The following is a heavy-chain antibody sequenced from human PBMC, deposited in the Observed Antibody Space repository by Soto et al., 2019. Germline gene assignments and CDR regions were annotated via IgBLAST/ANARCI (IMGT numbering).Heavy chain of an antibody. D-gene: IGHD2-15*01. Sequence: EVQLVESGGGLVQPGGSLRLSCAASGFTFSNYWMHWVRQAPGKGLVWVSRINSDGSSTNYADSVQGRFTISRDNTKNTLYLQMNSLRAEDTAVYYCASVKVVEAATNFDSWGQGTLVTVSS. V-gene: IGHV3-74*01. J-gene: IGHJ4*02. CDR3: ASVKVVEAATNFDS. CDR2: INSDGSST. CDR1: GFTFSNYW.